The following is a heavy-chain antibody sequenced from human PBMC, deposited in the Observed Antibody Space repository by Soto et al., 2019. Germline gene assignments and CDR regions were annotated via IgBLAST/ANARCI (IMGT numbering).Heavy chain of an antibody. J-gene: IGHJ4*02. V-gene: IGHV1-46*01. CDR2: INPSGGST. CDR1: GYTFTSYY. CDR3: AREWRTSGSYPSFDY. D-gene: IGHD1-26*01. Sequence: ASVKVSCKASGYTFTSYYMHWVRQAPGQGLEWMGIINPSGGSTSYAQKFQGRVTMTRDTSTSTVYMELSSLRSEDTAVYYCAREWRTSGSYPSFDYWGQGTLVTVSS.